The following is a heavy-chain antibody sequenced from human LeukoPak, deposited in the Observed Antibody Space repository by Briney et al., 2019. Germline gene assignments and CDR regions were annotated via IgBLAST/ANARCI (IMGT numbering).Heavy chain of an antibody. J-gene: IGHJ6*02. CDR2: IYYSGST. CDR1: GGSVSSGSYY. CDR3: ARDFGYSSSWYSNYYGMDV. Sequence: PLETLSLTCTVSGGSVSSGSYYWSWIRQPPGKGLEWIGYIYYSGSTNYNPSLKSRVTISVDTSKNQFSLKLSSVTAADTAVYYCARDFGYSSSWYSNYYGMDVWGQGTTVTVSS. V-gene: IGHV4-61*01. D-gene: IGHD6-13*01.